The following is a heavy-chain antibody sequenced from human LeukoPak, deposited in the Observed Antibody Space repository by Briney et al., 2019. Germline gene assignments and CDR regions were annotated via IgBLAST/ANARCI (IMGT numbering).Heavy chain of an antibody. J-gene: IGHJ4*02. CDR1: GFTFRSYG. CDR3: ASLGRYCSGGSCYSEGPDFDY. V-gene: IGHV3-33*01. CDR2: IWYDGSNK. Sequence: PGGSLRLSCAASGFTFRSYGMHWVRQAPGKGLEWAAVIWYDGSNKYYADSVKGRFTISRDNSKNTLYLQMNSLRAEDTAVYYCASLGRYCSGGSCYSEGPDFDYWGQGTLVTVSS. D-gene: IGHD2-15*01.